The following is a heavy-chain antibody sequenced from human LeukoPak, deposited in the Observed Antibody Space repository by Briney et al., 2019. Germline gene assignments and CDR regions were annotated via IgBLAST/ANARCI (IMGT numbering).Heavy chain of an antibody. CDR1: GFSFNNYA. CDR3: AKDWTTVVTPKRYYFDS. CDR2: IFTTGGST. D-gene: IGHD4-23*01. J-gene: IGHJ4*02. Sequence: GGSVRLSCAASGFSFNNYAMRWVRQAPGKGLEWVSAIFTTGGSTYYADSVKGRFTVSRVNSKNTLSLQMDSLRGEDTALYYCAKDWTTVVTPKRYYFDSWGQGTLVTVSS. V-gene: IGHV3-23*01.